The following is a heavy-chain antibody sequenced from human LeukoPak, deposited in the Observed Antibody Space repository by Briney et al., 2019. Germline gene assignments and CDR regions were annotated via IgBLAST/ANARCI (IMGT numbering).Heavy chain of an antibody. CDR3: ARGNTIFGEDY. Sequence: GGSLRLSCAASGFTFSSYAMHWVRQAPGKGLEWVAVISYDGSNKYHADSVKGRFTISRDNSKNTLYLQMNSLRAEDTAVYYCARGNTIFGEDYWGQGTQVTVSS. D-gene: IGHD3-3*01. J-gene: IGHJ4*02. CDR1: GFTFSSYA. V-gene: IGHV3-30*04. CDR2: ISYDGSNK.